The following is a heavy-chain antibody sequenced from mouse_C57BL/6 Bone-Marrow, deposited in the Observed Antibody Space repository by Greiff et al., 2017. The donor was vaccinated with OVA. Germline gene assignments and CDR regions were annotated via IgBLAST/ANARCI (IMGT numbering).Heavy chain of an antibody. CDR2: IYPGDGDT. D-gene: IGHD2-3*01. Sequence: QVQLQQSGPELVKPGASVKISCKASGYAFSSSWMNWVKQRPGKGLEWIGRIYPGDGDTNYNGKFKGKATLTADKSSSTACMQLSSLTSEDSAVYVCERRGSFYDGYYGFAYWGQGTLVTVSA. CDR3: ERRGSFYDGYYGFAY. J-gene: IGHJ3*01. CDR1: GYAFSSSW. V-gene: IGHV1-82*01.